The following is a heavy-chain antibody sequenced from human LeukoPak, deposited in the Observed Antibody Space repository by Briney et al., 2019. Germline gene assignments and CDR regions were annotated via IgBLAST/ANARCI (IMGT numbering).Heavy chain of an antibody. D-gene: IGHD5-18*01. V-gene: IGHV1-69*13. J-gene: IGHJ4*02. Sequence: SVKVSCKASGGTFSSYAISWVRQAPGQGLEWMGGIIPILGTANCAQKFQGRVTITADESTSTAYMELSSLRSEDTAVYYCARAFGRGYSYSYGVYWGQGTLVTVSS. CDR1: GGTFSSYA. CDR2: IIPILGTA. CDR3: ARAFGRGYSYSYGVY.